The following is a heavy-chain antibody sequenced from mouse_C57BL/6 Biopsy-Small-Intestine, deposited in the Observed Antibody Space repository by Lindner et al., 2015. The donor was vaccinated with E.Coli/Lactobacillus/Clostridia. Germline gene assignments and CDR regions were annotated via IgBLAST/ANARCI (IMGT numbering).Heavy chain of an antibody. D-gene: IGHD1-3*01. V-gene: IGHV1-64*01. CDR2: FVPILGTA. CDR1: GGSFSSYD. Sequence: SVKVSCKASGGSFSSYDFQWVRQAPGQGLEWMGGFVPILGTAKYAEKFQGRLSITADESTRTAYMELSGLKSQDTAMYYCAHCSGDFCYTGGRGRLDPWGQGTLVTVSS. CDR3: AHCSGDFCYTGGRGRLDP. J-gene: IGHJ4*01.